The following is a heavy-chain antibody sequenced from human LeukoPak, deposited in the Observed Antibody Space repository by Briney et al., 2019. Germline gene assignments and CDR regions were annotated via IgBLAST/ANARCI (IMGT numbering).Heavy chain of an antibody. J-gene: IGHJ4*02. CDR1: GGTFSSYA. D-gene: IGHD2-15*01. CDR2: IIPILGIA. V-gene: IGHV1-69*04. Sequence: SVKVSCKASGGTFSSYAISWLRQAPGQGLEWMGRIIPILGIANYAQKFQGRVTITADKSTSTAYMELSSLRSEDTAVYYCARDLAYCSGGSCSKPNPFDYWGQGTLVTVSS. CDR3: ARDLAYCSGGSCSKPNPFDY.